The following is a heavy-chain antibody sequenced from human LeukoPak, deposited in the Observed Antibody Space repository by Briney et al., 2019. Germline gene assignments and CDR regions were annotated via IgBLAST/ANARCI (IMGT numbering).Heavy chain of an antibody. J-gene: IGHJ4*02. Sequence: SETLSLTCAVYGGSFSGYYWSWIRQPPGKGLEWIGEINHSGSTNYNPSLKSRVTISVDTSKNQFSLKLGSVTAADTAVYYCARGTMTTVTYYFDYWGQGTLVTVSS. CDR1: GGSFSGYY. CDR3: ARGTMTTVTYYFDY. CDR2: INHSGST. V-gene: IGHV4-34*01. D-gene: IGHD4-17*01.